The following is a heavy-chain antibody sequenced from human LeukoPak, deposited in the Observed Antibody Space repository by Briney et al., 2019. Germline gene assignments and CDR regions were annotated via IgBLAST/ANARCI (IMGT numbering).Heavy chain of an antibody. CDR3: AATYYGSGSYYNYNWFDP. CDR2: INAGNGNT. Sequence: ASVKVSCKASGYTFTSYSMHWVRQPPGQRLEWMGWINAGNGNTKYSQKFQGRVTITRDTSASTAYMELSRLRSEDTAVYYCAATYYGSGSYYNYNWFDPWGQGTLVTVS. J-gene: IGHJ5*02. D-gene: IGHD3-10*01. V-gene: IGHV1-3*01. CDR1: GYTFTSYS.